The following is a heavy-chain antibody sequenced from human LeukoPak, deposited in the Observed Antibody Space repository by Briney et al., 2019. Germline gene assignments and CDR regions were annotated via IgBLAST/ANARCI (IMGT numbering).Heavy chain of an antibody. V-gene: IGHV4-59*08. CDR2: ILYSGTT. Sequence: SETLSLTCTVSHGSISGYYWSWIRQPPGKGLEWIGFILYSGTTNYNPSLKSRVTVSLDTPKNLVSLKLSSVTAADTAVYFCASSASGNSPHYFDSWGQGTLVTVSS. CDR3: ASSASGNSPHYFDS. D-gene: IGHD5-18*01. CDR1: HGSISGYY. J-gene: IGHJ4*02.